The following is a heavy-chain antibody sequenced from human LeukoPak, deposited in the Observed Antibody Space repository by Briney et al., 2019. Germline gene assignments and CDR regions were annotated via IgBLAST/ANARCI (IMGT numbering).Heavy chain of an antibody. CDR1: GFTFSSDA. V-gene: IGHV3-23*01. Sequence: QPGGSLRLSCAASGFTFSSDAMSWVRQAPGKGLEWVSAISGSGGSTYYADSVKGRFTISRDNSKNTLYLQMNSLRAEDTAVYYCAKAYGTLRVNYYGSGRKHYWGQGTLVTVSS. D-gene: IGHD3-10*01. CDR2: ISGSGGST. J-gene: IGHJ4*02. CDR3: AKAYGTLRVNYYGSGRKHY.